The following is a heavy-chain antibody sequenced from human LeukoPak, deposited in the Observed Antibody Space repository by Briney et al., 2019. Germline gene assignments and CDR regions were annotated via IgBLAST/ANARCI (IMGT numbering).Heavy chain of an antibody. V-gene: IGHV4-39*07. CDR3: ARSTRSWFAP. J-gene: IGHJ5*02. CDR1: GFTFSSYW. Sequence: GSLRLSCAASGFTFSSYWMSWVRQAPGKGLEWIGSIYYSGSTYYNPSLKRRVTISVDTSKNQFSLKLSSVTAADTAVYYCARSTRSWFAPWGQGTLVTVSS. D-gene: IGHD3-10*01. CDR2: IYYSGST.